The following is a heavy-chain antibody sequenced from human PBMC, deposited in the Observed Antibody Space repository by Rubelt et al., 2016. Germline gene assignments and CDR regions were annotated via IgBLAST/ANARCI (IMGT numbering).Heavy chain of an antibody. J-gene: IGHJ4*02. CDR2: INTNSGGT. CDR1: GYTFSGYY. Sequence: QVQLVQSGAEVKKPGASVKVSCKESGYTFSGYYMHWVRQAPGQGLEWVGWINTNSGGTNYTQKFPGRVTMTTDKSITTAYMELNTLIADDTAVYYCARDHCVSSTCYLDYWGQGTRVIVSS. V-gene: IGHV1-2*02. CDR3: ARDHCVSSTCYLDY. D-gene: IGHD2-2*01.